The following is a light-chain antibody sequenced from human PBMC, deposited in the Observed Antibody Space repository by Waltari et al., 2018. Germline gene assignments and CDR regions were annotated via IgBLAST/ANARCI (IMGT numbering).Light chain of an antibody. CDR2: AAS. J-gene: IGKJ5*01. Sequence: EILLTQSPATLSLSPGERATLSCRASQSVSDYLAWYQQKPGQAPRLLIYAASNRATGIPARFSGSGSGTDFTLTISSLEPEDFAFYYCQQRSNWPISFGQGTRLEIK. CDR3: QQRSNWPIS. CDR1: QSVSDY. V-gene: IGKV3-11*01.